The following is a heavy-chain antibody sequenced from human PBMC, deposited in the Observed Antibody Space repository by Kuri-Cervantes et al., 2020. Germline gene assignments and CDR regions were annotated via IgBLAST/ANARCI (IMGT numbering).Heavy chain of an antibody. D-gene: IGHD5-24*01. V-gene: IGHV3-53*01. CDR1: GLTVSSNY. CDR3: AREPPPQQLRRNYYYGMDV. CDR2: IYSGGST. Sequence: GGSLRLSCAASGLTVSSNYMSWVRQAPGKGLEWVSVIYSGGSTYYADSVKGRFTISRDNSKNTLYLQMNSLRAEDTAVYYCAREPPPQQLRRNYYYGMDVWGQGTTVTVSS. J-gene: IGHJ6*02.